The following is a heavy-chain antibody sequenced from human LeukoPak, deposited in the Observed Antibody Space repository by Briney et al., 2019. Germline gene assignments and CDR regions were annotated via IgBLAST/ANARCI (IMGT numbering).Heavy chain of an antibody. CDR1: GFTFSNAW. Sequence: GGSLRLSCAASGFTFSNAWMGWVRQAPGKGLEWVGRIKSKADGGTANYAAPVKGRFTISRDDSKNTLYLQMNSLRAEDTAVYYCARTLAGHFDYWGQGTLVTVSS. J-gene: IGHJ4*02. CDR2: IKSKADGGTA. CDR3: ARTLAGHFDY. D-gene: IGHD3-3*02. V-gene: IGHV3-15*01.